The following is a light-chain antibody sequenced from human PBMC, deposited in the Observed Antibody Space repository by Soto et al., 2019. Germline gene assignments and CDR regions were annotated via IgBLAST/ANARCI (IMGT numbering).Light chain of an antibody. Sequence: QSVLTQPASVSGSPGQSITISCTGTSSDVGGYDYVAWYQRHPDKAPKLMIYDVFNRPSGVSHRFSGSKSGNTASLTISGLQAEDEADYYCSSYTSSRTLVFGGGTKLTVL. J-gene: IGLJ3*02. CDR1: SSDVGGYDY. V-gene: IGLV2-14*03. CDR3: SSYTSSRTLV. CDR2: DVF.